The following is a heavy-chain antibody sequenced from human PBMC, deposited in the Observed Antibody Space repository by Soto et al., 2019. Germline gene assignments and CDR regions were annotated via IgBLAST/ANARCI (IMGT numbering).Heavy chain of an antibody. CDR1: GGSISSKSYS. CDR2: FFHIGNT. CDR3: ARSDGRY. J-gene: IGHJ4*02. Sequence: SETLSLTCSVSGGSISSKSYSWGWIRQPPGKGLEWIGYFFHIGNTNYNPSLKSRVTISVDTSKNQFSLKLSSVTAADTAVYYCARSDGRYWGQGTLVTVSS. V-gene: IGHV4-61*05.